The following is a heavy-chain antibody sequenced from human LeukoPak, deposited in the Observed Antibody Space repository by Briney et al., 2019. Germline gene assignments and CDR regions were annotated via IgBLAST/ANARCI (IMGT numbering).Heavy chain of an antibody. D-gene: IGHD3-10*01. Sequence: SETLSLTCTVSGGSISSRSYYWGWIRQPPGKGLEWTGSFYYNDNTYYNPSLKSRVTISVDTSKNQFSLKLSSVTAADTAVYYCVGWFGNLAAFDIWGQGTTVTVSS. CDR3: VGWFGNLAAFDI. V-gene: IGHV4-39*01. CDR2: FYYNDNT. CDR1: GGSISSRSYY. J-gene: IGHJ3*02.